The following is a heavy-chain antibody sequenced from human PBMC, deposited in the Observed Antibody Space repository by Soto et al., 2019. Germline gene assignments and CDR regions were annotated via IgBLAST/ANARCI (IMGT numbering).Heavy chain of an antibody. D-gene: IGHD2-15*01. J-gene: IGHJ6*02. CDR2: IYPGDSDT. CDR1: GYSFTNYW. Sequence: PGESLKISCKGSGYSFTNYWIGWVRQMPGKGLEWMGIIYPGDSDTRYSPSFQGQVTISADKSISTAYLQWSSLKASDTAIYYCARRDQLGYYYYGMDVWGQGTTVTVSS. V-gene: IGHV5-51*01. CDR3: ARRDQLGYYYYGMDV.